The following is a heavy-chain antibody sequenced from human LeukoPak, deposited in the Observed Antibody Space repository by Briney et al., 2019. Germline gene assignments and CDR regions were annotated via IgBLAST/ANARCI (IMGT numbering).Heavy chain of an antibody. J-gene: IGHJ5*02. D-gene: IGHD3-3*01. V-gene: IGHV4-34*01. CDR2: INHSGST. CDR1: GGSFSDYY. Sequence: SETLSLTCAVYGGSFSDYYWSWIRQPPGKGLEWIGEINHSGSTNYNPSLKSRVTISVDTSKNQFSLELSSVTAADTAVYYCARGLGIFGVSWFDPWGQGTLVTVSS. CDR3: ARGLGIFGVSWFDP.